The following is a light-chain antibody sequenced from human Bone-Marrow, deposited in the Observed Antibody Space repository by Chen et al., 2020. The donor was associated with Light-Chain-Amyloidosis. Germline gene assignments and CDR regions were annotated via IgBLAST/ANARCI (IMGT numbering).Light chain of an antibody. CDR1: QTISSNY. Sequence: EIVLTQSPGTLSWSPGEGANLSCRASQTISSNYLTWYQQKFGQAHRLLIYCSSSRATGIPDRCSGSRSSTDFTLTCHRLAPNKLAMYECEQYGSSPLTFRGWTTEEIK. J-gene: IGKJ4*01. CDR3: EQYGSSPLT. CDR2: CSS. V-gene: IGKV3-20*01.